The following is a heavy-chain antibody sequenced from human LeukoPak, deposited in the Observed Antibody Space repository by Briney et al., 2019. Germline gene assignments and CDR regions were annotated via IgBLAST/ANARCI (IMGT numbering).Heavy chain of an antibody. Sequence: GGSLRLSCTASGFTVSTNYINWVRQAPGKGLEWVSVIYSGGDTYYADSVKGRFTISRDNSKNMVYLQMNSLKAEDTAVYYCAGERAYSGGPTGWLDPWGQGTLVTVSS. CDR2: IYSGGDT. D-gene: IGHD2-21*01. V-gene: IGHV3-66*01. J-gene: IGHJ5*02. CDR3: AGERAYSGGPTGWLDP. CDR1: GFTVSTNY.